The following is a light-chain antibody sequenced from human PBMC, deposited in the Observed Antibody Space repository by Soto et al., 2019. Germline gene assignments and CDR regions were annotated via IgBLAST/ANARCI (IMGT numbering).Light chain of an antibody. CDR3: SSYAGTYIYV. Sequence: QSALTQPRSVSGSPGQSVTISCTGTSSDVGGYNYVSWYQQHPGTAPKLIIFGVSKRPSGVPDRFSGSKSGNTASLSISGLQAEDEADYYCSSYAGTYIYVLGTGTKVTVL. CDR2: GVS. V-gene: IGLV2-11*01. CDR1: SSDVGGYNY. J-gene: IGLJ1*01.